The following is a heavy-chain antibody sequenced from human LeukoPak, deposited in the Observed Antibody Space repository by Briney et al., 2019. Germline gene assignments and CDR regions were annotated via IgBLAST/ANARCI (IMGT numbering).Heavy chain of an antibody. D-gene: IGHD3-10*01. J-gene: IGHJ3*02. Sequence: PGGSLRLSCAVSGITVSRDYMSWVRQAPGKGLEWVSAISGSGGSTYYADSVKGRFTISRDNSKNTLYLQMNSLRAEDTAVYYCIRETVLLWFGELNSDAFDIWGQGTMVTVSS. V-gene: IGHV3-23*01. CDR3: IRETVLLWFGELNSDAFDI. CDR2: ISGSGGST. CDR1: GITVSRDY.